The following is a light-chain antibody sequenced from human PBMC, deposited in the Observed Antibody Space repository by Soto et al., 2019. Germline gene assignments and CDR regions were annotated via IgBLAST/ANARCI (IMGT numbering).Light chain of an antibody. CDR3: SSYAGTSNLV. CDR2: EVN. V-gene: IGLV2-8*01. J-gene: IGLJ3*02. CDR1: SSDVGAYKY. Sequence: QSALTQPPSASGSPGQSVTISCTGTSSDVGAYKYVSWYQQHPGKVPKLMIYEVNKRPSGVPDRVSGSKSGNTASLTVSGLQAEDEADYYCSSYAGTSNLVFGGGTKVTVL.